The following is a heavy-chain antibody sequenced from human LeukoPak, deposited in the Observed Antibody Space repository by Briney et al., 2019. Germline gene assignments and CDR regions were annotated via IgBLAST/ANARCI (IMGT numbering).Heavy chain of an antibody. D-gene: IGHD3-16*01. J-gene: IGHJ1*01. CDR3: ARVSGLGMNEYLQH. V-gene: IGHV3-74*01. Sequence: TGGSLRLSCAASGLTFSNSWMHWVLQAPGKGLVWVSRINNVGSATSYADSVKGRFTISRDNAKNTLYLQMNSLRAEDTAVYFCARVSGLGMNEYLQHWGQGTLVTASS. CDR1: GLTFSNSW. CDR2: INNVGSAT.